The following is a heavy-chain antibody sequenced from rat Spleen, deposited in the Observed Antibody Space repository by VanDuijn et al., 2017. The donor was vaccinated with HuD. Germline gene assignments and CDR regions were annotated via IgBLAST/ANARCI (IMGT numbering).Heavy chain of an antibody. V-gene: IGHV5-20*01. CDR2: ITNASGRT. CDR1: GFTFSDYY. D-gene: IGHD1-1*01. CDR3: ARVPLLQWPFFDY. Sequence: EVQLVESDGGLVQPGRSLKLSCAASGFTFSDYYMAWVRQAPTKGLEWVASITNASGRTYYSDFVKGRFTISRDTAQNILYLQLNSLRSEDTATYYCARVPLLQWPFFDYWGQGVMVTVSS. J-gene: IGHJ2*01.